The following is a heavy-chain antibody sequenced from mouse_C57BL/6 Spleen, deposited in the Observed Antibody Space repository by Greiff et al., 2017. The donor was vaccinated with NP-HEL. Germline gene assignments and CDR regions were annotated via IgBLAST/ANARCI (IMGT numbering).Heavy chain of an antibody. CDR1: GYTFTSYW. Sequence: VQLQQPGTELVKPGASVKLSCKASGYTFTSYWMHWVKQRPGQGLEWIGNINPSNGGTNYNEKFKSKATLTVDKSSSTAYMQLSSLTSEDSAVYYCASAMRQSYWYFDVWGTGTTVTVSS. CDR2: INPSNGGT. CDR3: ASAMRQSYWYFDV. J-gene: IGHJ1*03. D-gene: IGHD3-2*01. V-gene: IGHV1-53*01.